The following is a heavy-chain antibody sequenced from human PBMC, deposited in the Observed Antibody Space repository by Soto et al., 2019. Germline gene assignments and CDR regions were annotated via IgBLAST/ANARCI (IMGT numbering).Heavy chain of an antibody. D-gene: IGHD3-16*02. J-gene: IGHJ4*02. Sequence: QVQLVQSGAEVKKPGASVKVSCKASGYTFTSYGISWVRQAPGQGLEWMGWISAYNGNTKYAQKLQGRFTMTTDTSTRTAYMQLRSLRHDDTAVYYCARDYKGLWGGCNIWGSYRYPYYFDYWGQGTLVTVSS. CDR2: ISAYNGNT. CDR1: GYTFTSYG. V-gene: IGHV1-18*01. CDR3: ARDYKGLWGGCNIWGSYRYPYYFDY.